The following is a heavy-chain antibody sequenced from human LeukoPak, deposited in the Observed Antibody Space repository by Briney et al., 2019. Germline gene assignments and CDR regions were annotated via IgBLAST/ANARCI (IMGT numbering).Heavy chain of an antibody. V-gene: IGHV3-13*01. D-gene: IGHD6-13*01. CDR1: EFTFSNYD. J-gene: IGHJ4*02. Sequence: GGSLRLSCAASEFTFSNYDMHWVRQATGKGLEWVSTIDTAGNTWYPDSVKGRFTISRENAKNSLTLQVNSLRVGDTAVYYCARAKMPGIQTAGRVNYFEFWGQGTLVTVSS. CDR3: ARAKMPGIQTAGRVNYFEF. CDR2: IDTAGNT.